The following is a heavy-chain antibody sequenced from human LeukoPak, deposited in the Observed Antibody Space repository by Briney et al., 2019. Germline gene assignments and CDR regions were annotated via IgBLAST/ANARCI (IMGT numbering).Heavy chain of an antibody. J-gene: IGHJ5*02. CDR3: AITIVGATDWFDP. CDR2: INSDGRST. Sequence: GRCRRLSCAPAGPFFRNYGKHCVRQAPGKGLGWASRINSDGRSTNDADSLMGRFSISRAYAKNAVYLQMNGLRAEDTDVYYCAITIVGATDWFDPWGQGTLVTVSS. V-gene: IGHV3-74*01. CDR1: GPFFRNYG. D-gene: IGHD1-26*01.